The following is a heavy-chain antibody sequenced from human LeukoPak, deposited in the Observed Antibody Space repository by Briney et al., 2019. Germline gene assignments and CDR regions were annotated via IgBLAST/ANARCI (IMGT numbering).Heavy chain of an antibody. CDR2: IYHSGST. CDR3: ARFGYGDYGVGAFDI. J-gene: IGHJ3*02. D-gene: IGHD4-17*01. CDR1: GGSISSSNW. V-gene: IGHV4-4*02. Sequence: PSETLSLTCAVSGGSISSSNWWSCVRQPPGKGLEGIGEIYHSGSTNYNPSLKSRVTISVDKSKNQFSLKLSSVTAADTAVYYCARFGYGDYGVGAFDIWGQGTMVTVSS.